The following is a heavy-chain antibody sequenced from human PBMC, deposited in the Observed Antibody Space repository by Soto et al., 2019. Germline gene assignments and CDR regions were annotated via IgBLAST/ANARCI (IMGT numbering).Heavy chain of an antibody. D-gene: IGHD4-4*01. CDR1: GFTFSSYS. CDR3: ARDVPQCLGGGEAFDI. J-gene: IGHJ3*02. Sequence: GGSLRLSCAASGFTFSSYSMNWVRQAPGKGLEWVSSISSSSSYIYYADSVKGRFTISRDNAKNSLYLQMNSLRAEDTAVYYCARDVPQCLGGGEAFDIWGQRTTVTVSS. V-gene: IGHV3-21*01. CDR2: ISSSSSYI.